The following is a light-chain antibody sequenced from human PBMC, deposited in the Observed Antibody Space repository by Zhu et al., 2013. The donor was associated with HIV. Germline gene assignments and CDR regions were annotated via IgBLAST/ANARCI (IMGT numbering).Light chain of an antibody. CDR1: QSVVSN. CDR2: DAS. J-gene: IGKJ3*01. CDR3: QQRSNWPPLFT. V-gene: IGKV3-11*01. Sequence: EIVLTQSPATLSVSPGESATLSCRASQSVVSNLAWYQQKPGQPPRLLIYDASSRATGIPARFSGSGSGTDFTLTISSLEPDDFAVYYCQQRSNWPPLFTFGPGTRVDI.